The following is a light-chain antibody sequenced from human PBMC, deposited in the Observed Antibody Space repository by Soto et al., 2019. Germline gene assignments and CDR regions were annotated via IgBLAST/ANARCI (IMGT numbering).Light chain of an antibody. V-gene: IGKV3-20*01. CDR2: GAS. CDR3: QQYGSSPRT. J-gene: IGKJ1*01. Sequence: EIVLTQSPATLSLSPGERSNLSCRASQSVSSSYLAWYQQKPGQAPRLLIYGASSRATGIPDRFSGSGSGTDFTLTISRLEPEDFEVYYCQQYGSSPRTFGQGTKVDIK. CDR1: QSVSSSY.